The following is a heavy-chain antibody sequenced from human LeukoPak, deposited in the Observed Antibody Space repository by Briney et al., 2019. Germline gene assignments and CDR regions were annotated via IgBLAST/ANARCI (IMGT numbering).Heavy chain of an antibody. J-gene: IGHJ4*02. Sequence: GGSLRLSCAASGFTFSSYAMSWVRQAPGKGLEWVSAISGRGGSTYYADSLKRRFTISRDNSKTTLYLQMNSLRAEDTAVYYCAKDRANAGYFDYWGQGTLVTVSS. V-gene: IGHV3-23*01. CDR2: ISGRGGST. CDR3: AKDRANAGYFDY. D-gene: IGHD1-1*01. CDR1: GFTFSSYA.